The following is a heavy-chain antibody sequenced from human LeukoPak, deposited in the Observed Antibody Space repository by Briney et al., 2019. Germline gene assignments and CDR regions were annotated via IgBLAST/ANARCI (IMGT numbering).Heavy chain of an antibody. D-gene: IGHD1-26*01. CDR3: ARDLRRELRLEYYFDY. V-gene: IGHV3-7*01. CDR2: IKQDGSEK. CDR1: GFTFSSYW. J-gene: IGHJ4*02. Sequence: GGSLRLSCAASGFTFSSYWMSWVRQAPGKGLEGVANIKQDGSEKYYVDSVKGRFTISRDNAKNSLYLQMNSLRAEDTAVYYCARDLRRELRLEYYFDYWGQGTLVTVSS.